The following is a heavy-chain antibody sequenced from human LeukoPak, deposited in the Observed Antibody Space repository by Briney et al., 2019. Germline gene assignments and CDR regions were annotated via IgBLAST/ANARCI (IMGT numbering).Heavy chain of an antibody. D-gene: IGHD3-3*01. Sequence: PGGSLRLSCAASGFTFSSYGMHWVRQAPGKGLEWVAFIRYDGSNKYYADSVKGRFTISRDNSKNTLYLQMNSLRAEDTAVYYCAKDVFSITIFGVVHPPPFDPWGQGTLVTVSS. CDR3: AKDVFSITIFGVVHPPPFDP. J-gene: IGHJ5*02. V-gene: IGHV3-30*02. CDR1: GFTFSSYG. CDR2: IRYDGSNK.